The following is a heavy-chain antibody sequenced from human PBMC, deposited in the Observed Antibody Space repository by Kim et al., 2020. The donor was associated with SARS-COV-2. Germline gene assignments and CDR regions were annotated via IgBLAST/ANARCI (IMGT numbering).Heavy chain of an antibody. V-gene: IGHV3-23*01. CDR2: ISGSGDNT. J-gene: IGHJ4*02. D-gene: IGHD2-2*01. CDR3: AKSTVDIVVVPAAPDLDY. CDR1: GFTFSSYA. Sequence: GGSLRLSCAASGFTFSSYAMSWVRQAPGKGLEWVSVISGSGDNTCYADSVKGRFTISRDNSKNTLYLQMNSLRAEDTAVYYCAKSTVDIVVVPAAPDLDYWGQGTLVTVSS.